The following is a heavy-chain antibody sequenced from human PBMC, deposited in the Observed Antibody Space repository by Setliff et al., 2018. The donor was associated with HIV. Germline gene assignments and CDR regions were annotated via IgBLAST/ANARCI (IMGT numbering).Heavy chain of an antibody. D-gene: IGHD3-10*01. V-gene: IGHV4-34*01. CDR1: GGSFSGYY. J-gene: IGHJ4*02. CDR3: VRRRGPMVRGVDPSPSYYFDY. Sequence: PSETLSLTCAVYGGSFSGYYWSWIRQSPGKGLEWIGEINYGRTTNYNPSLESRVTISVGTSKNQFSLRMKSVNAGDTGKYYCVRRRGPMVRGVDPSPSYYFDYWGQGTLVTVSS. CDR2: INYGRTT.